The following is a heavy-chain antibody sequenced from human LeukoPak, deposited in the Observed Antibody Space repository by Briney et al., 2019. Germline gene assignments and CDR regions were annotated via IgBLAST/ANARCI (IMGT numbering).Heavy chain of an antibody. V-gene: IGHV1-69*05. J-gene: IGHJ3*02. CDR2: IIPIFGTA. CDR3: AREGRYCSSTSCRDAFDI. CDR1: GGTFSSYA. Sequence: ASVKVSCKASGGTFSSYAISWVRQAPGQGLGWMGGIIPIFGTANYAQKFQGRVTITTDESTSTAYMELSSLRSEDTAVYYCAREGRYCSSTSCRDAFDIWGQGTMVTVSS. D-gene: IGHD2-2*01.